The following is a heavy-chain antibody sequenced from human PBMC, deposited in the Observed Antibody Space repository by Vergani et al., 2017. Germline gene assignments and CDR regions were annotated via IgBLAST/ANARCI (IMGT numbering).Heavy chain of an antibody. CDR2: IFSNDEK. D-gene: IGHD3-3*01. V-gene: IGHV2-26*01. Sequence: QVTLKESGPVLVKPTETLTLTCTVSGFSLSNARMGVSWIRQPPGKALEWLAHIFSNDEKSYSTSLKSRLTISKDTSKSQVFLTMTNMDPVDTATYYCARNVKRLNTIFGVVDDAFDIWGQGTMVTVSS. CDR3: ARNVKRLNTIFGVVDDAFDI. CDR1: GFSLSNARMG. J-gene: IGHJ3*02.